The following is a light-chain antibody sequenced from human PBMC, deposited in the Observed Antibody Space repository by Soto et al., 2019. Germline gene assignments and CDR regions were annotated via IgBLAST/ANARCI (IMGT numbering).Light chain of an antibody. Sequence: QSALTQPASVSGSPGQSITISCTGTSSDVGGYNYVSWYQQHPGKAPKLMIYDVSNRPSGVSNRFSGSKSGNTASLTISGLQAEDEADYYCSSYTSSSTLGAFFGTGTKVTVL. CDR2: DVS. V-gene: IGLV2-14*01. CDR1: SSDVGGYNY. CDR3: SSYTSSSTLGAF. J-gene: IGLJ1*01.